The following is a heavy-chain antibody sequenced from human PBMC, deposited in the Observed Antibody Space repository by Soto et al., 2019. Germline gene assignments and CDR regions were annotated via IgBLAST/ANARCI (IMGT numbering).Heavy chain of an antibody. CDR3: ARGSLWFGELLYTRYYYYGMDV. V-gene: IGHV4-59*01. D-gene: IGHD3-10*01. CDR2: IYYSGST. Sequence: SETLSLTCTVSGGSISSYYWSWIRQPPGKGLEWIGYIYYSGSTNYNPSLKSRVTISVDTSKNQFSLKLSSVTAADTAVYYCARGSLWFGELLYTRYYYYGMDVWGQGTTVT. J-gene: IGHJ6*02. CDR1: GGSISSYY.